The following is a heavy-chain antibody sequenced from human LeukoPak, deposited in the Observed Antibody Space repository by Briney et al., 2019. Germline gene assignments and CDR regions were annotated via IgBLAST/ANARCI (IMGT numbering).Heavy chain of an antibody. Sequence: GGSLRLSCAASGFTFSSYEMNWVRQAPGKGLEWVSYISSSGSTIYYAGSVKGRFTISRDNAKNSLYLQMNSLRAEDTAVYYCAGDPDYYGSGSRFDYWGQGTLVTVSS. V-gene: IGHV3-48*03. J-gene: IGHJ4*02. CDR1: GFTFSSYE. CDR2: ISSSGSTI. CDR3: AGDPDYYGSGSRFDY. D-gene: IGHD3-10*01.